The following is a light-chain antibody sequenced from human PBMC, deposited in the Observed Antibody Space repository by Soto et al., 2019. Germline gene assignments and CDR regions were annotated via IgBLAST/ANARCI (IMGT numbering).Light chain of an antibody. CDR3: QQRGA. CDR1: QSVSSSY. CDR2: GAS. J-gene: IGKJ1*01. V-gene: IGKV3-20*01. Sequence: IVLTQSPGTLSFSQGGRATLSCRASQSVSSSYLALYQQKPGQAPRLLIYGASSRATGIPDRFSGSGSGTDFTLTISRLEPEDFAVYYCQQRGAFGQGTKVDI.